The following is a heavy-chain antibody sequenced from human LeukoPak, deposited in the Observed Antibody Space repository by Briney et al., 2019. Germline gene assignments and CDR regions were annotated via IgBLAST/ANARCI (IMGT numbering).Heavy chain of an antibody. Sequence: GGSLRLSCAASGFTFTTYSMNWVRQAPGKGLEWVSAISGSGGSTYYADSVKGRFTISRDNSKNTLYLQMNSLRAEDTAVYYCAKGGLDTAMVPPYYFDYWGQGTLVTVSS. CDR3: AKGGLDTAMVPPYYFDY. J-gene: IGHJ4*02. CDR2: ISGSGGST. V-gene: IGHV3-23*01. D-gene: IGHD5-18*01. CDR1: GFTFTTYS.